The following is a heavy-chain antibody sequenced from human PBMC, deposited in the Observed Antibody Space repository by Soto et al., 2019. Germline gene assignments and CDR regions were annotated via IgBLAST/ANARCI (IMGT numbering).Heavy chain of an antibody. J-gene: IGHJ6*02. V-gene: IGHV1-69*13. Sequence: SVKVSCKASGGTFSSYAISWVRQAPGQGLEWMGGIIPIFGTANYAQKFQGRVTITADESTSTAYMELSSLRSEDTAVYYCARAPLGPPPPPLSSYGMDVGGQGTTVTVS. D-gene: IGHD1-26*01. CDR1: GGTFSSYA. CDR2: IIPIFGTA. CDR3: ARAPLGPPPPPLSSYGMDV.